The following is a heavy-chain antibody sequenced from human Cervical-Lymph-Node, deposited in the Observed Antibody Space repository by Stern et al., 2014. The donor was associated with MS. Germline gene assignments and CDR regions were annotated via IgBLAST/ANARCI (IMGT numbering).Heavy chain of an antibody. CDR2: ISSVGS. J-gene: IGHJ6*02. CDR1: GFPFSSHS. V-gene: IGHV3-21*06. CDR3: AREPQGGAWYYGMDV. Sequence: VQLVESGGGLVKPGGSLLLSCAASGFPFSSHSRNWVRQAPGKGLEGVSSISSVGSFYAESVQGRFTISRDNAKDSLFLQMNSLRVDDTAVYYCAREPQGGAWYYGMDVWGQGTTVTVSS. D-gene: IGHD1-26*01.